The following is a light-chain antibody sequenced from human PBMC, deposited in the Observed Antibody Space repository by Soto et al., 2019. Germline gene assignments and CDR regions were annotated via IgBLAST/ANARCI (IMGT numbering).Light chain of an antibody. Sequence: QSALTQPASVSGSPGQSITISCTGTSSNIGSYNLVSWYQQHPGKAPKVMIYEVSKRPSGVSNRFSGSKSGNTASLTISGLQAEDEADYYCGSYAGSSIYVFGTGTKLTVL. CDR3: GSYAGSSIYV. J-gene: IGLJ1*01. V-gene: IGLV2-23*02. CDR1: SSNIGSYNL. CDR2: EVS.